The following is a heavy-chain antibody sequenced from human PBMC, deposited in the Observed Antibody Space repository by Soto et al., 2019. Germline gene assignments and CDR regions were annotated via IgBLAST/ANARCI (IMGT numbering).Heavy chain of an antibody. Sequence: QVQLQESGPGLVKPSETLSLTCTVSGGSISSYYWSWIRQPPGKGLEWIGYIYYSGSTNYNPSLKSRVTISVAASKNRFSLKLSSVTAADTAVYYCARFNWYFDLWGRGTLVTVSS. V-gene: IGHV4-59*08. CDR3: ARFNWYFDL. J-gene: IGHJ2*01. CDR2: IYYSGST. CDR1: GGSISSYY.